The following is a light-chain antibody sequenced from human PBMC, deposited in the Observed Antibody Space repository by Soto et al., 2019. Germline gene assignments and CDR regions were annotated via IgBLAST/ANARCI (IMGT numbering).Light chain of an antibody. V-gene: IGLV2-14*01. CDR2: EVG. CDR1: SSDVGSYNY. CDR3: MSYTTSSTLV. Sequence: QSALTQPASVSGSPGQSITISCTGTSSDVGSYNYVSWYQHHPGKAPKVMTYEVGNRPSGVSNRFSGSKSGNTASLTISGLQAEDEADYYCMSYTTSSTLVFGGGTQLTVL. J-gene: IGLJ2*01.